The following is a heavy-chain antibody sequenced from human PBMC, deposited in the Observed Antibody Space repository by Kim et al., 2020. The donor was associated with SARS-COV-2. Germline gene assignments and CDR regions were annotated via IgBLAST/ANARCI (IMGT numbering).Heavy chain of an antibody. D-gene: IGHD6-19*01. J-gene: IGHJ3*02. CDR2: ISSNGGST. V-gene: IGHV3-64D*09. CDR3: VKDPDSSGWSGGAFDI. Sequence: GGSLRLSCSASGFTFSSYAMHWVRQAPGKGLEYVSAISSNGGSTYYADSVKGRFTISRDNSKNTLYLQMSSLRAEDTAVYYCVKDPDSSGWSGGAFDIWGQGTMVTVSS. CDR1: GFTFSSYA.